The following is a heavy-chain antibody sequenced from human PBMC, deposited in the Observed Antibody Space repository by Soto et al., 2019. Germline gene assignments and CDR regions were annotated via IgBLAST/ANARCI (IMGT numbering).Heavy chain of an antibody. D-gene: IGHD6-13*01. Sequence: EVQLLESGGGLVQPGGSLRLSCAASGFTFSSYAMSWVRQAPGKGLEWVSAISGSGGSTYYADSVKGRFTISRDNSKNTLYLQMNSLRAEDTAVYYCAKGQQLALGVSPYYYYMDVWGKGTTVTVSS. CDR2: ISGSGGST. V-gene: IGHV3-23*01. CDR1: GFTFSSYA. CDR3: AKGQQLALGVSPYYYYMDV. J-gene: IGHJ6*03.